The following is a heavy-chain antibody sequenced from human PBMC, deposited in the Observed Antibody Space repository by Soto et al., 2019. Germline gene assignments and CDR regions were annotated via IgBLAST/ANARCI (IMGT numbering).Heavy chain of an antibody. V-gene: IGHV4-39*01. Sequence: QLQLQESGPGLVKPSETLSLTCTVSGGSISSSSYYWGWIRQPPGKGLEWIGSIYYSGSTYYNPSLKSRVTISVDTSKNQFSLKLSSVTAADTAVYYCARHEINVPFDYWGQGTLVTVSS. J-gene: IGHJ4*02. CDR1: GGSISSSSYY. CDR2: IYYSGST. CDR3: ARHEINVPFDY. D-gene: IGHD2-8*01.